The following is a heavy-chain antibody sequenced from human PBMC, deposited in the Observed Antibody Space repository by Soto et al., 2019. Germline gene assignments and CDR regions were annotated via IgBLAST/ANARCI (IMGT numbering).Heavy chain of an antibody. J-gene: IGHJ6*02. V-gene: IGHV3-43*01. Sequence: EVQLVESGGVVVQPGGSLRLSCAASGFTFDDYTMHWVRQAPGKGLEWGSLISWDGGSTYYADSVKGRFTISRDNSKNSLYLQMNSLRTEDTALYYCAKNGDSYGPFDYYYGMDVWGQGTTVTVSS. CDR2: ISWDGGST. D-gene: IGHD5-18*01. CDR1: GFTFDDYT. CDR3: AKNGDSYGPFDYYYGMDV.